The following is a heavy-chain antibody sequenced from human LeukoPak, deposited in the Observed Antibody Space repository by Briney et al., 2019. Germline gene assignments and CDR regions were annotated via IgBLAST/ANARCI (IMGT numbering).Heavy chain of an antibody. Sequence: GASVKVSCKASGYTFTSYGISWVRQAPGQGLEWMGWINPNSGGTNYAQKFQGRVTMTRDTSISTAYMELSRLRSDDTAVYYCARVISYYDSSGYLDYWGQGTLVTVSS. CDR1: GYTFTSYG. CDR2: INPNSGGT. V-gene: IGHV1-2*02. J-gene: IGHJ4*02. CDR3: ARVISYYDSSGYLDY. D-gene: IGHD3-22*01.